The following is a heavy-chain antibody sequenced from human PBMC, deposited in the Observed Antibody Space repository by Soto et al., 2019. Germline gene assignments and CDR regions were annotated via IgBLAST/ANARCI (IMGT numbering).Heavy chain of an antibody. CDR3: SNATRGPLSSRSSDANHFDS. Sequence: GGSLRLSCAASGFTFSDYYMSWIRQAPGKGLEWVSYISSSGSTIYYADYVKGRFTISRDNAKNSLYLQMNSLRAEDTAVYHCSNATRGPLSSRSSDANHFDSWGLGTLVTVSS. CDR2: ISSSGSTI. D-gene: IGHD6-13*01. CDR1: GFTFSDYY. V-gene: IGHV3-11*01. J-gene: IGHJ4*02.